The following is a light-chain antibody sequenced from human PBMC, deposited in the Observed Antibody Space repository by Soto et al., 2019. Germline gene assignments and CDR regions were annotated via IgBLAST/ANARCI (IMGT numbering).Light chain of an antibody. CDR2: DVI. J-gene: IGLJ1*01. CDR3: SSYTTSGNYV. CDR1: SSDVAAYNS. V-gene: IGLV2-14*01. Sequence: QSVLTQPASVSGSPGQSITISCTGTSSDVAAYNSVSWYQQYPGKAPKLMIYDVIYRPSGVSNRFSVSKSANTASLTISALQAEDEADYYCSSYTTSGNYVFGTGTKLTVL.